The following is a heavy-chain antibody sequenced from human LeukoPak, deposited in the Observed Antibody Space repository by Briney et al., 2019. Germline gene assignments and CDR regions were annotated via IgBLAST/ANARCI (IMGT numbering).Heavy chain of an antibody. CDR1: GITFSSYS. J-gene: IGHJ5*02. CDR2: ITSSSSYV. D-gene: IGHD3-22*01. V-gene: IGHV3-21*04. CDR3: TRLPYDSSGYYPSGVNWFDP. Sequence: GGSLRLSCAASGITFSSYSMNWVRQAPGKGLEWVSSITSSSSYVYYADSVKGRFTISRDNSKNTLYLQMNSLKTEDTAVYYCTRLPYDSSGYYPSGVNWFDPWGQGTLVTVSS.